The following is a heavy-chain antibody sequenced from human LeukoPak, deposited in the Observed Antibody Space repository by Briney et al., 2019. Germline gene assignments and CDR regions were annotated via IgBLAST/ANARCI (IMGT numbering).Heavy chain of an antibody. Sequence: PSETLSLTCTVSGGSISSYYWSWIRQPAGKGLEWIGRIYTSRSTNYNPSLKSRVTMSVDTSKNQFSLKLSSVTAADTAVYYCARDNSSSWYGYYYYYMDVWGKGTTVTVSS. CDR2: IYTSRST. CDR3: ARDNSSSWYGYYYYYMDV. CDR1: GGSISSYY. D-gene: IGHD6-13*01. V-gene: IGHV4-4*07. J-gene: IGHJ6*03.